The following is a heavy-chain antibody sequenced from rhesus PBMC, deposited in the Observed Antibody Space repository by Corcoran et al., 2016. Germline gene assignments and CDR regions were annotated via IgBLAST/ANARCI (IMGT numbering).Heavy chain of an antibody. V-gene: IGHV5-20*01. D-gene: IGHD1-26*01. CDR1: GYSFTSYW. Sequence: EVQLVQSGTEVKRPGESLKISCKTSGYSFTSYWISWVRQMPGKGLEWMGAIDPSDSDTRYNPSFQGHVTISADKSISPAYLQWSRLKASDTATYYCAKDRNWNYGLDSWGQGVVVTVSS. CDR2: IDPSDSDT. J-gene: IGHJ6*01. CDR3: AKDRNWNYGLDS.